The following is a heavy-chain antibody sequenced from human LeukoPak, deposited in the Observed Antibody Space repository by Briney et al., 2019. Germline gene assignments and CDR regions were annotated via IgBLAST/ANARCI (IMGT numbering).Heavy chain of an antibody. CDR2: INHSGST. D-gene: IGHD4-11*01. CDR3: AREGLNTVTSDAFDI. J-gene: IGHJ3*02. Sequence: SETLSLTCAVYGGSFSGYYWSWIRQPPGKGLEWIGEINHSGSTNYNPSLKGRVTISVDTSKNQFSLKLSSVTAADTAVYYCAREGLNTVTSDAFDIWGQGTMVTVSS. V-gene: IGHV4-34*01. CDR1: GGSFSGYY.